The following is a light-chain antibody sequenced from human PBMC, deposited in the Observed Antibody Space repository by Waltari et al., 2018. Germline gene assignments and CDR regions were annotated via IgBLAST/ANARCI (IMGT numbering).Light chain of an antibody. CDR1: QGISNS. Sequence: DIQMTQSPSSLSASVGDRVTITCRASQGISNSLAWYQQKSGKLPKLLIYAASTLQSGFPSRFSGSGSVTDFTLTISSLQPEDVATYYCQKYNSAPWTFGLGTKVEIK. V-gene: IGKV1-27*01. J-gene: IGKJ1*01. CDR3: QKYNSAPWT. CDR2: AAS.